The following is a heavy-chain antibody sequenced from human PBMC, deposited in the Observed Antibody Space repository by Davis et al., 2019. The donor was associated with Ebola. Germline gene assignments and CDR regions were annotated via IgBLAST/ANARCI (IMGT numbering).Heavy chain of an antibody. D-gene: IGHD6-13*01. CDR2: INSDGSST. CDR1: GFTFSSYW. V-gene: IGHV3-74*01. J-gene: IGHJ6*02. Sequence: GESLKISCAASGFTFSSYWMHWVRQAPGKGLVWVSRINSDGSSTSYADSVKGRFTISRDNAKNTLYLQMNSLRAEDTAVYYCARDIAAAGIYYYYGMDVWGQGTTVTVSS. CDR3: ARDIAAAGIYYYYGMDV.